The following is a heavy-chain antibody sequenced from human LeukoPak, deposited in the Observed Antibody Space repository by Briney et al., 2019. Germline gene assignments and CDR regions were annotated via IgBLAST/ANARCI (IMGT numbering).Heavy chain of an antibody. CDR2: ISSSSSTI. CDR3: ARVDSSSSAKLFDY. J-gene: IGHJ4*02. CDR1: GFTFSSYS. V-gene: IGHV3-48*02. Sequence: GRSLRLSCAASGFTFSSYSMNWVRQAPGKGLEWVSYISSSSSTIYYADSVKGRFTISRDNAKNSLYLQMNSLRDEDTAVYYCARVDSSSSAKLFDYWGQGTLVTVSS. D-gene: IGHD6-6*01.